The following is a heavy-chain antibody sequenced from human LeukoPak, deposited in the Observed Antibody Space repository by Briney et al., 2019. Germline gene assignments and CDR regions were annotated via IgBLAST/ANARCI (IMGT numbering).Heavy chain of an antibody. D-gene: IGHD2-21*02. CDR2: ISSSGSTM. CDR1: GFIFSDYY. CDR3: ATGGDYVPFSYFDY. J-gene: IGHJ4*02. V-gene: IGHV3-11*04. Sequence: GGSLRLSCAASGFIFSDYYMSWIRQAPGKGLEWVSYISSSGSTMYYTDSVKGRFTISRDNAKDSLYLQMNSLRAEDTAVYYCATGGDYVPFSYFDYWGQGTLVTVSS.